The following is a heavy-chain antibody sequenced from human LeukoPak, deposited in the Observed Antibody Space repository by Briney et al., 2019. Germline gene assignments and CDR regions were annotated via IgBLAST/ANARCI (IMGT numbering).Heavy chain of an antibody. V-gene: IGHV1-46*01. CDR2: INPSSGRT. D-gene: IGHD3/OR15-3a*01. J-gene: IGHJ5*02. CDR1: GYTITSYY. Sequence: ASVKVSCKASGYTITSYYMNWVRQAPGQGLEWMGIINPSSGRTTYAQKFQGRVTMTRDTSTSTVYMELTSLRSEDTAVFYCARGGLPARSWFDPWGQGTLVTVSP. CDR3: ARGGLPARSWFDP.